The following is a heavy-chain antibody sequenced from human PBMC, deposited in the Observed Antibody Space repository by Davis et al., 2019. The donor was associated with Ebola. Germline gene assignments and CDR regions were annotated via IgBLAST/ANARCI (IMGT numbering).Heavy chain of an antibody. J-gene: IGHJ4*02. Sequence: PGGSLRLSCQAPGSSFTRYWIGWVRQMPGKGLEWRGIIYPGDSDTRQSPSFQGQVTISADRSISTAYLQWSSLKASDTAMYYCARQTTVTTDFDYWGQGTLVTVSS. CDR2: IYPGDSDT. CDR3: ARQTTVTTDFDY. V-gene: IGHV5-51*01. D-gene: IGHD4-17*01. CDR1: GSSFTRYW.